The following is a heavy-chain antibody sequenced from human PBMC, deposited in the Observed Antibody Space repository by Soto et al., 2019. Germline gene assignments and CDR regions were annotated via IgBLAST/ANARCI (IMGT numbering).Heavy chain of an antibody. CDR3: ARAAMVTWDFDY. CDR1: GGSISSSNW. CDR2: IYHSGST. J-gene: IGHJ4*02. V-gene: IGHV4-4*02. Sequence: QVQLQESGPGLVKPSGTLSLTCAVSGGSISSSNWWSWVRQPPGKGLEWIGEIYHSGSTNYNPSLKSRVTISVDKSNNQFSLKLSSVAAADTAVYYCARAAMVTWDFDYWGQGTLVTVSS. D-gene: IGHD5-18*01.